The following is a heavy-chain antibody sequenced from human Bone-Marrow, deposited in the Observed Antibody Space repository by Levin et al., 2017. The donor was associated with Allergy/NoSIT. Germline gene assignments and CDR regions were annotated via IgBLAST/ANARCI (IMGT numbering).Heavy chain of an antibody. Sequence: GGSLRLSCAASGFTFSSYAMSWVRQAPGKGLEWVSAISGSGGSTYYADSVKGRFTISRDNSKNTLYPQMNSLRAEDTAVYYCAKHFGVVIRYYGMDVWGQGTTVTVSS. CDR1: GFTFSSYA. CDR2: ISGSGGST. J-gene: IGHJ6*02. CDR3: AKHFGVVIRYYGMDV. V-gene: IGHV3-23*01. D-gene: IGHD3-3*01.